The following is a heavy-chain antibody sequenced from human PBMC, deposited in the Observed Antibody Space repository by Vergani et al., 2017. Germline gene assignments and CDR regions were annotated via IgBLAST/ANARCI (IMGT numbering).Heavy chain of an antibody. CDR1: GFTSSYYG. J-gene: IGHJ1*01. D-gene: IGHD2-15*01. CDR2: ISYAGTQK. V-gene: IGHV3-30*03. Sequence: QVHLVESGGGVVQPGRSLSLSCVVSGFTSSYYGMHWVRPAPGKGLEWVAVISYAGTQKYYADSVKGRFTISRDNSKSTLYLQMNSLRTEDTAVYYCSTKSCGTPGCQIGYFREWGQGTLVTVSS. CDR3: STKSCGTPGCQIGYFRE.